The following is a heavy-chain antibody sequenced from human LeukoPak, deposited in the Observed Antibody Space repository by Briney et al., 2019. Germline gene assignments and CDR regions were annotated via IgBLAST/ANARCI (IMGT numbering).Heavy chain of an antibody. D-gene: IGHD2-21*01. CDR1: GFTFSNFW. CDR3: ARGVGGDDL. CDR2: INGDGSST. Sequence: PGGSLRLSCAASGFTFSNFWMHWVRQAPGKGLVWVARINGDGSSTSYADSVKGRFTISRDNARNMVYLQMNSLRAEDAAVYYCARGVGGDDLWGQGILVTVSS. V-gene: IGHV3-74*01. J-gene: IGHJ5*02.